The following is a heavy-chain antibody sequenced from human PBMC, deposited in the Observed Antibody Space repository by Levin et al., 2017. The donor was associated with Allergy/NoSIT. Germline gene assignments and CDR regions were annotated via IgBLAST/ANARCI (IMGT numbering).Heavy chain of an antibody. J-gene: IGHJ3*02. CDR2: ISGSGGRT. CDR1: GFTFSSYA. V-gene: IGHV3-23*01. Sequence: PGESLKISCAASGFTFSSYAMTWVRQAPGKGLEWVSVISGSGGRTYYADSVKGRFTISRDNSKNTVYLQMNSLRAEDTAVYYCAKDMYIYDSRGYPSGAFDIWGQGTMVTVS. D-gene: IGHD3-22*01. CDR3: AKDMYIYDSRGYPSGAFDI.